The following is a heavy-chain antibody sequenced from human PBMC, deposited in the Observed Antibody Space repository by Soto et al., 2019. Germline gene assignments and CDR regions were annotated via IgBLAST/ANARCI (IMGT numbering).Heavy chain of an antibody. CDR2: IYDSGST. CDR1: GASISGYF. J-gene: IGHJ6*02. V-gene: IGHV4-59*01. CDR3: ARGVYVDYYGMDV. D-gene: IGHD2-8*01. Sequence: SETLSLTCTVSGASISGYFLSWIRQPPGKGLEWIGDIYDSGSTSDNPSLRSRVTILVDTSKNQFSLEMSSMTAADTAVYYCARGVYVDYYGMDVWGQGTTVTVSS.